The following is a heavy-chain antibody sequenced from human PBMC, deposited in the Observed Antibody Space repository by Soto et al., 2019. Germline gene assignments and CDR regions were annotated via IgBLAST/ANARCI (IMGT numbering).Heavy chain of an antibody. J-gene: IGHJ4*02. CDR2: ISGSSSTI. CDR1: GSTFSSYS. D-gene: IGHD2-21*02. V-gene: IGHV3-48*01. CDR3: ASATLLPYFDY. Sequence: GGSLRLSCAASGSTFSSYSMNWVRQAPGKGLEWLSYISGSSSTIKYADSVKGRFTVSRDNAENSLYLQMNSLRAEDAAVYYCASATLLPYFDYWGPGTLVTVSS.